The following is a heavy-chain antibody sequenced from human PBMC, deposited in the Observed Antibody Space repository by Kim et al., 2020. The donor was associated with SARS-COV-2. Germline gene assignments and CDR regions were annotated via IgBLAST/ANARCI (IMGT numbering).Heavy chain of an antibody. V-gene: IGHV3-23*01. CDR3: AKKFHYGSGSYLYYFDY. J-gene: IGHJ4*01. CDR1: GITFSNYA. D-gene: IGHD3-10*01. CDR2: ISGSDGST. Sequence: GGSLRLSCAASGITFSNYAMSWVRQAPGKGLEWVSTISGSDGSTYYADSVRGRFTISRDNSKNTLYLQMNSLRAEDTAVYYCAKKFHYGSGSYLYYFDY.